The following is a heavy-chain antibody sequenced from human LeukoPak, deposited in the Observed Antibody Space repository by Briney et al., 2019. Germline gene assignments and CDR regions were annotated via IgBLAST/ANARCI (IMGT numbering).Heavy chain of an antibody. CDR1: GGSISSSSYF. CDR2: IYYSGST. D-gene: IGHD1-14*01. Sequence: SETLSLTCTVSGGSISSSSYFWGWIRQPPGKWLEWIGSIYYSGSTYYNPSLKSRVTITVETSKNQFSLKLRSVTAADTAVYYCARQISINLIDYWGQGTLVTVSS. V-gene: IGHV4-39*01. J-gene: IGHJ4*02. CDR3: ARQISINLIDY.